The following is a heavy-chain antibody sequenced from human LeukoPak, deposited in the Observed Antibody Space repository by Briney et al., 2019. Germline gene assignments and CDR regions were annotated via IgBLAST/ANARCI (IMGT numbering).Heavy chain of an antibody. CDR2: INSDGSST. D-gene: IGHD4-17*01. V-gene: IGHV3-74*01. CDR1: GFTFSSYW. CDR3: ARVRTMTTVTENKHQTDY. J-gene: IGHJ4*02. Sequence: GGSLRLSCAASGFTFSSYWMHWVRQAPGKGLVWVSRINSDGSSTSYADSVKGRFTISRDNAKNTLYLQMNSLRAEDTAVYYCARVRTMTTVTENKHQTDYWGQGTLVTVSS.